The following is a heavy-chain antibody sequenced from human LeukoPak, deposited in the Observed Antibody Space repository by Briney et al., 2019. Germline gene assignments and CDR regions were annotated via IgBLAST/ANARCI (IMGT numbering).Heavy chain of an antibody. CDR1: GYTLTELS. J-gene: IGHJ4*02. D-gene: IGHD1-26*01. Sequence: AASVKVSCKVSGYTLTELSMHWVRQAPGKGLEWMGGFDPEDGETIYAQKFQGRVTMTEDTSTGTAYMELSSLRSEDTAVYYCATDRGELLRGARFDYWGQGTLVTVSS. V-gene: IGHV1-24*01. CDR2: FDPEDGET. CDR3: ATDRGELLRGARFDY.